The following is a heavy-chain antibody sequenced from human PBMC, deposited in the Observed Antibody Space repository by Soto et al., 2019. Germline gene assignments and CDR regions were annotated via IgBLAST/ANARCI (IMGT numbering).Heavy chain of an antibody. Sequence: CKASGYTFTSYDINWLRQATGQGLEWMGWMNPNSGNTGYAQKFQGRVTMTRNTSISTAYMELSILRSEDTAVYYCARCGGGRGRCLESLPTHPCGQGPLVT. CDR3: ARCGGGRGRCLESLPTHP. J-gene: IGHJ5*02. V-gene: IGHV1-8*01. D-gene: IGHD3-3*01. CDR1: GYTFTSYD. CDR2: MNPNSGNT.